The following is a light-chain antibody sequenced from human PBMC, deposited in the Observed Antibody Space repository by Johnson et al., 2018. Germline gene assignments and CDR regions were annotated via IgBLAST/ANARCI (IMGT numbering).Light chain of an antibody. J-gene: IGLJ1*01. CDR1: SSNIGNNY. CDR3: GTWDSSLSAGNV. CDR2: ENN. V-gene: IGLV1-51*02. Sequence: QSVLTQPPSVSAAPGQKVTISCSGSSSNIGNNYVSWYQQLPGTAPKLIYENNKRPSGIPDRFSGSKSGTSATLGITGLQTGDEADYYCGTWDSSLSAGNVFGTGTKVTVL.